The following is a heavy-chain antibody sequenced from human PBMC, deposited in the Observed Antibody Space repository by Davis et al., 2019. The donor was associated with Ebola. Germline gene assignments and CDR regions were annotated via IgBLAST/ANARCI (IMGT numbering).Heavy chain of an antibody. D-gene: IGHD3-22*01. CDR2: MNPNSGNT. CDR3: ARVCDPHDSSGYYPHDAFDI. CDR1: GYTFTSYD. J-gene: IGHJ3*02. V-gene: IGHV1-8*01. Sequence: AASVKVSCKASGYTFTSYDINWVRQATGQGLEWMGWMNPNSGNTGYAQKFQGRVTMTRNTSISTAYMELSSLRSEETAVYYCARVCDPHDSSGYYPHDAFDIWGQGTMVTVSS.